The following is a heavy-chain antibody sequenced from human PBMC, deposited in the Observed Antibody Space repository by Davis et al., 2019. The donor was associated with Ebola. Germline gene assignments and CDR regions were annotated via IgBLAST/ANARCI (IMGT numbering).Heavy chain of an antibody. CDR2: TFTTGGS. V-gene: IGHV4-34*12. Sequence: PSETLSLTCAVYGGSFSGYYWSWIRQPPGKGLEWIGQTFTTGGSNYNPSLKSRVSISVDTSQNPFSLRLTSVSAADAGVYYCALNSSGSDLNAFDIWGQGTAVTVSS. CDR1: GGSFSGYY. J-gene: IGHJ3*02. D-gene: IGHD6-19*01. CDR3: ALNSSGSDLNAFDI.